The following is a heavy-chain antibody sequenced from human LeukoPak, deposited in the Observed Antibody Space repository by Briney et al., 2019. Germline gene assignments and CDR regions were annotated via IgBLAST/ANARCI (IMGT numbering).Heavy chain of an antibody. CDR2: ISSSSSYI. J-gene: IGHJ5*02. V-gene: IGHV3-21*01. CDR1: GFTFSSYS. Sequence: PGGSLRLSCAASGFTFSSYSMNWVRQAPGRGLEWVSSISSSSSYIYYADSLKGRFTISRDNAKNSLYLQMNSLRAEDTAVYYCARWRRITMVRGVSRVDNWFDPWGQGTLVTVSS. CDR3: ARWRRITMVRGVSRVDNWFDP. D-gene: IGHD3-10*01.